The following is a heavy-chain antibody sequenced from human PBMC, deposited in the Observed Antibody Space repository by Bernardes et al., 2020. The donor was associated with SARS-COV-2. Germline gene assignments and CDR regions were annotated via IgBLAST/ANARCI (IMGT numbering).Heavy chain of an antibody. J-gene: IGHJ6*02. CDR1: GGSMTFYY. CDR3: ARDGYYDFYGMDV. D-gene: IGHD3-22*01. V-gene: IGHV4-4*07. CDR2: IENSGST. Sequence: SETLSLTCTVSGGSMTFYYLSWIRQPAGKGLEWIGRIENSGSTYYTPSLKSRVTMSVDTSKNQFSLKLSSVTAADTAVYYCARDGYYDFYGMDVWGQGTTVTVSS.